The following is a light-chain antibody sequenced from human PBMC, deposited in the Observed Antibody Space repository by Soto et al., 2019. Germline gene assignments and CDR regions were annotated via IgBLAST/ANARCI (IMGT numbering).Light chain of an antibody. Sequence: DIPMTQSPSSLSASVGDRVTITCRASETVSIYLNWYQQKPGKAPKLLIYGVSNLYSGVPSRFSGSGSGTDFTLTISSLQPEDFATYYCHQSYSPVVYTFGQGTKVEI. CDR3: HQSYSPVVYT. CDR1: ETVSIY. CDR2: GVS. J-gene: IGKJ2*01. V-gene: IGKV1-39*01.